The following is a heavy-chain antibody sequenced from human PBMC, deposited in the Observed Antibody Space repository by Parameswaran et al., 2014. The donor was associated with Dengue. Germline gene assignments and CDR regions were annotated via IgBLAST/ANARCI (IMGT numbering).Heavy chain of an antibody. J-gene: IGHJ4*02. D-gene: IGHD3-10*01. CDR3: ARGGESQWFERYYFDY. V-gene: IGHV3-38-3*01. CDR2: ISGGST. Sequence: WIRQPPGKGLEWVSSISGGSTYYADSRKGRFTISRDNSKNTLHLQMNSLRAEDTAVYYCARGGESQWFERYYFDYWGQGTLVTVSS.